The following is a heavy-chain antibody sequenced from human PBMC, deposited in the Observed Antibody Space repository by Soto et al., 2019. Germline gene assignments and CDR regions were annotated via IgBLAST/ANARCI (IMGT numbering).Heavy chain of an antibody. J-gene: IGHJ6*02. D-gene: IGHD6-19*01. CDR1: GYTFTSYG. V-gene: IGHV1-18*01. CDR2: ISAYNGNT. CDR3: AREGAVAGTFYYYYYCGMDV. Sequence: ASVKVSCKASGYTFTSYGISWVRQAPGQGLEWMGWISAYNGNTNYAQKLQGRVTMTTDTSTSTAYMELRSLRSDDTAVYYCAREGAVAGTFYYYYYCGMDVCGQGTPPTVSS.